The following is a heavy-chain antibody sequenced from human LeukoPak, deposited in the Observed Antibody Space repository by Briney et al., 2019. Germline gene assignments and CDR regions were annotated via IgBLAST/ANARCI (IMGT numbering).Heavy chain of an antibody. Sequence: ASVKVSCKASGYTFTSYGISWVRQAPGQGLEWMGWISAYNGNTNYAQKLQGRVTMTTDTSTSTVYMELSSLRSEDTAVYYCARGEAVAGTGGFNYWGQGTLVTVSS. J-gene: IGHJ4*02. CDR1: GYTFTSYG. CDR3: ARGEAVAGTGGFNY. D-gene: IGHD6-19*01. CDR2: ISAYNGNT. V-gene: IGHV1-18*01.